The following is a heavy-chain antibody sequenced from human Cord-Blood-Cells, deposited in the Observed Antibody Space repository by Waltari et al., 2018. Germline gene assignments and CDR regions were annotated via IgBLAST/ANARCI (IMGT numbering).Heavy chain of an antibody. Sequence: QVQLQQWGAGLLKPSETLSLTCAVYGGSFSGYYWSWIRQPPGKGREWIGESNHSGSTNYNPSLKSRVTISVDTSKNQFSLKLSSVTAADTAVYYCASLNYYYYYGMDVWGQGTTVTVSS. V-gene: IGHV4-34*01. J-gene: IGHJ6*02. CDR1: GGSFSGYY. CDR3: ASLNYYYYYGMDV. CDR2: SNHSGST.